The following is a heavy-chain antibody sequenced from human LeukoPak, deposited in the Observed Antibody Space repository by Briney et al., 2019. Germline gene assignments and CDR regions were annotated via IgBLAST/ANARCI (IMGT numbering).Heavy chain of an antibody. Sequence: GRSLRLSCAASGFTFSSYAMSWVRQAPGKGLEWVSAISGGGGSTYYADSVKGRFTISRDNSKNTLYLQMNSLRAGDTAVYYCAKVKWRRLAVTDYFDYWGQGTLVTVSS. CDR3: AKVKWRRLAVTDYFDY. D-gene: IGHD2-21*02. V-gene: IGHV3-23*01. J-gene: IGHJ4*02. CDR1: GFTFSSYA. CDR2: ISGGGGST.